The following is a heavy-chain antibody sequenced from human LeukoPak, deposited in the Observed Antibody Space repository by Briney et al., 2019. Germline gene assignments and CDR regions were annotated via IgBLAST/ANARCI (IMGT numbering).Heavy chain of an antibody. CDR2: ISSSSSYI. D-gene: IGHD3-22*01. V-gene: IGHV3-21*01. Sequence: GGSLRLSCAASGFTFSSYSMNWVRQAPGKGLEWVSSISSSSSYIYYADPVKGRFTISRDNAKNSLYLQMNSLRAEDTAVYYCASTTPFNYYDSSGYYPDVDYWGQGTLVTVSS. J-gene: IGHJ4*02. CDR1: GFTFSSYS. CDR3: ASTTPFNYYDSSGYYPDVDY.